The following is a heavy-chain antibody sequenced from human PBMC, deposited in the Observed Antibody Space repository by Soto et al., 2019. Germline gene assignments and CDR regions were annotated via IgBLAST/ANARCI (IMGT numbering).Heavy chain of an antibody. CDR2: ISDDGSNK. J-gene: IGHJ4*02. Sequence: GGSLRLSCAASGFTFNTYGMYWVRQAPGKGLEWVAAISDDGSNKYHADSVKGRFTISRDNSKNTLYLQMNSLRVEDTAVYYCAKDIVRYTYGACDYWGQGALVTVSS. CDR3: AKDIVRYTYGACDY. V-gene: IGHV3-30*18. D-gene: IGHD5-18*01. CDR1: GFTFNTYG.